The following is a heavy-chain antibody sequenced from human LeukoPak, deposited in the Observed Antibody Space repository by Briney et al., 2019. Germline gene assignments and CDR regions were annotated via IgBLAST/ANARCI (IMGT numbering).Heavy chain of an antibody. CDR3: ARVVQSTDSSGFYLPEYFQH. Sequence: PGGSLRLSCAASGFTFSDYYMSWIRQAPGKGLEWMGSIYYTGSSHYNPSLKSRATISVDTSKNQFSLKLSSVTAADTAVYYCARVVQSTDSSGFYLPEYFQHWGQGTLVTVSS. J-gene: IGHJ1*01. CDR1: GFTFSDYY. D-gene: IGHD3-22*01. CDR2: IYYTGSS. V-gene: IGHV4-38-2*01.